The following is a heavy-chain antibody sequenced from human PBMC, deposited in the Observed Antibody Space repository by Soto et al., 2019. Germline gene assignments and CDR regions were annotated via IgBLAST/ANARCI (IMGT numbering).Heavy chain of an antibody. J-gene: IGHJ4*02. CDR2: INQDGSEK. V-gene: IGHV3-7*01. CDR1: GSTFSTYW. Sequence: GSLRLSCAASGSTFSTYWMDWVRQTPGKGLEWVANINQDGSEKNYVDSVKGRFTISRDNAKNSLYLQMSSLTAEDSALYYCSRSLNSWGQGTLVTVSS. CDR3: SRSLNS.